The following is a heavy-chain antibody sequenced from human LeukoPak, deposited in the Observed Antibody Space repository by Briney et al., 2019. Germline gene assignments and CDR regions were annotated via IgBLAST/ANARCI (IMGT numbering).Heavy chain of an antibody. CDR3: ARDRPSTVFGVADHYYMDV. CDR2: ISSGGSYK. D-gene: IGHD3-3*01. CDR1: GFNYSSDA. Sequence: PGGSLRLSCAACGFNYSSDAMHWFGQAPGKGLEWVAIISSGGSYKFYADSVKGRFTISRDNSKNTLYLEMKSLRPEDTAAYSCARDRPSTVFGVADHYYMDVWGKGTTVTVSS. V-gene: IGHV3-30*04. J-gene: IGHJ6*03.